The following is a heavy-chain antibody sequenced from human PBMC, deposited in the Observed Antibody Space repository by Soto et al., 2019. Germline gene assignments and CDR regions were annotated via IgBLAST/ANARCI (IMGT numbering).Heavy chain of an antibody. CDR2: ISGSGGST. Sequence: EVQLLESGGGLVQPGGSLRLSCAASGFTFSSYAMSWVRQAPGKGLEWVSAISGSGGSTYYADSVKGRFTISRDNSKNTLYLQMNSLRAEDTAVYYCAKSVPPFVVPADIRYYYGMDVWGQGTTVTVSS. V-gene: IGHV3-23*01. J-gene: IGHJ6*02. CDR1: GFTFSSYA. D-gene: IGHD2-2*01. CDR3: AKSVPPFVVPADIRYYYGMDV.